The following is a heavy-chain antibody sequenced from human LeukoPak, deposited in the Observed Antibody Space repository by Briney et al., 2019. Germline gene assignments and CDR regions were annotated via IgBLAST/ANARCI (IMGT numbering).Heavy chain of an antibody. CDR1: GFTFSNSW. CDR3: ARDES. CDR2: IKEDGSEK. V-gene: IGHV3-7*03. Sequence: GGSLRLSCAASGFTFSNSWMSCVRQAPGKGLEWVANIKEDGSEKYYVDSVGGRFTISRDNAKNSLYLQMNSLGAEDTAVYYCARDESWGQGTLVTVSS. J-gene: IGHJ5*02.